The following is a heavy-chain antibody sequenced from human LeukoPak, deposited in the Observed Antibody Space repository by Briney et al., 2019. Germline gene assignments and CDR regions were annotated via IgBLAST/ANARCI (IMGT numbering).Heavy chain of an antibody. Sequence: GRSLRLSCAASGFTFSSYGMHWVRQAPGKGLEWVAVIWYDGSNKYYADSVKGRFTISRDNSKNTLYLQMNSLRAEDTAVYYCARIASYSSSEALDYWGQGTLVTVSS. CDR1: GFTFSSYG. V-gene: IGHV3-33*01. D-gene: IGHD6-13*01. CDR2: IWYDGSNK. CDR3: ARIASYSSSEALDY. J-gene: IGHJ4*02.